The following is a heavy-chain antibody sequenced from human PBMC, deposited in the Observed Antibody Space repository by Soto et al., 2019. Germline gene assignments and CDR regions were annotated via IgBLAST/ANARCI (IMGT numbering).Heavy chain of an antibody. V-gene: IGHV3-74*01. Sequence: EVQLVESGGGLVQPGGSLRLSCEASRGAFGDYWMHWVRQAPGKGLVWVSRINRDANDIIYADSVKGRFTASRDNAKNMVFLQMNSLRVEETAVYYCARDVPHHCFDSCGQGTLVTVSS. CDR2: INRDANDI. CDR3: ARDVPHHCFDS. D-gene: IGHD2-15*01. J-gene: IGHJ5*01. CDR1: RGAFGDYW.